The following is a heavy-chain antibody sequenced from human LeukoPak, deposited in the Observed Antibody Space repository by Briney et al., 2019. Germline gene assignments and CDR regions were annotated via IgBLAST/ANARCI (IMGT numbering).Heavy chain of an antibody. CDR2: ISAYNGNT. Sequence: ASVKVSYKASGYPFTSYGISWVRQAPGQGLEWMGWISAYNGNTNYAQKLQGRDTMTTDTSTSTAYMELRSLRSDDTAVYYCARSYSNTPFDYWGQGTLVTVSS. V-gene: IGHV1-18*01. J-gene: IGHJ4*02. D-gene: IGHD1-26*01. CDR3: ARSYSNTPFDY. CDR1: GYPFTSYG.